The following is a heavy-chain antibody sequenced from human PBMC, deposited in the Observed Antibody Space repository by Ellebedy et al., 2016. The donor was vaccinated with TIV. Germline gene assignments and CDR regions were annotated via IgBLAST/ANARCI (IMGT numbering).Heavy chain of an antibody. V-gene: IGHV3-21*01. CDR2: ISSGGSYI. J-gene: IGHJ6*01. D-gene: IGHD5-12*01. CDR3: ARIEGQKVARTGGYYYGMDV. CDR1: GFTISNHG. Sequence: GESLKISCEASGFTISNHGMVWVRQAPGKGLEWVSSISSGGSYIYYAESVRGRFTISRDNAKNSVYLQMDSLRAEDTALYYCARIEGQKVARTGGYYYGMDVWGQGTTVTVSS.